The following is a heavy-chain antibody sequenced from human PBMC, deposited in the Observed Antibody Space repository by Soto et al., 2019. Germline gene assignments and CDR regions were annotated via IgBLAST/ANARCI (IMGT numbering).Heavy chain of an antibody. J-gene: IGHJ4*02. CDR1: GVSFSGYY. CDR2: INHSGTT. D-gene: IGHD3-10*01. CDR3: AREYGSGSYPFDY. Sequence: PSGTLSLQCASCGVSFSGYYWSWICQPPAKGLEWIREINHSGTTNYTPSLKSRVTISVDTSKNQFSLKLSSVTAADTTVYYCAREYGSGSYPFDYWGQGTLVTVSS. V-gene: IGHV4-34*01.